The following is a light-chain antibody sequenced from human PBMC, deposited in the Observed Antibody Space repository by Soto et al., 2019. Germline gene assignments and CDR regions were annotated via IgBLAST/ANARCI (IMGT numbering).Light chain of an antibody. CDR2: GIT. CDR3: QSYDRSLSGYV. CDR1: SSNFGAGFD. J-gene: IGLJ1*01. V-gene: IGLV1-40*01. Sequence: QSVLTQPPSVSGAPGQWVTISCTGSSSNFGAGFDVHWYQQLPGTAPKLLIYGITNRPSGVPDRFSGSKSGTSASLAITGLQAEDEAVYYSQSYDRSLSGYVFGTGTKLTVL.